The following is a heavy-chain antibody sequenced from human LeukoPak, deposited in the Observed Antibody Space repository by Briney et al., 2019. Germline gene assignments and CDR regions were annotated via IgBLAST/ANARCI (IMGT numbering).Heavy chain of an antibody. CDR3: ARAPVVELWFGGLVN. D-gene: IGHD3-10*01. V-gene: IGHV3-20*04. Sequence: GGSLRLSCAASGFTFDDYGMSWVRQAPGKGLEWVSGINWNGGSTGYADSVKGRFTISRDNAKNSLYLQMNSLRAEDTALYYCARAPVVELWFGGLVNWGQGTLVTVSS. J-gene: IGHJ4*02. CDR1: GFTFDDYG. CDR2: INWNGGST.